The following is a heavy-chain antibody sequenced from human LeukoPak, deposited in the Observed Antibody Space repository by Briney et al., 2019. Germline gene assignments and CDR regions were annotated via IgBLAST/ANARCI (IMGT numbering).Heavy chain of an antibody. D-gene: IGHD1-1*01. Sequence: PGGSLRLSCAAPGFTLRNTCMIWVRQPPGKRLEWVSVLYNAGSTYNADAVKGRFTISRHNSKNTVYLQMNNLRVEDTAMYFCARVDTTRSYILDCWGQGTLVTVSS. V-gene: IGHV3-53*04. J-gene: IGHJ4*02. CDR3: ARVDTTRSYILDC. CDR1: GFTLRNTC. CDR2: LYNAGST.